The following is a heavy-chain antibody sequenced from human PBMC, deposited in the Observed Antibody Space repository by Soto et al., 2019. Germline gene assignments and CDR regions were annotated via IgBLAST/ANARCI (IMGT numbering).Heavy chain of an antibody. CDR1: GYTFSDYG. Sequence: QVQLVQSGGEVKKPGASVKVFCKASGYTFSDYGISWVRQAPGQGLEWMGWIGPYNDNTNYAQKFQGRVTMTRDTSTTTAYMELRGLRSDDTAVYYCALDFWSGYYIRYFDYWGQGTLVIVSS. J-gene: IGHJ4*02. CDR2: IGPYNDNT. CDR3: ALDFWSGYYIRYFDY. V-gene: IGHV1-18*01. D-gene: IGHD3-3*01.